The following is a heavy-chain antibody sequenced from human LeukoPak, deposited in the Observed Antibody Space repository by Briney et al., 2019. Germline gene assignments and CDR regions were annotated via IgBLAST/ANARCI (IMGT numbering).Heavy chain of an antibody. J-gene: IGHJ4*02. V-gene: IGHV5-51*01. D-gene: IGHD4-23*01. CDR1: GSRFTSYW. Sequence: GESLKISCKGSGSRFTSYWIGWVRQMPGKGLEWMGIIYPGDSDTRYSPSFQGQVTISADKSISTAYLQWSSLRASDTAMYYCARVVTSYSDYWGQGTLVTVSS. CDR2: IYPGDSDT. CDR3: ARVVTSYSDY.